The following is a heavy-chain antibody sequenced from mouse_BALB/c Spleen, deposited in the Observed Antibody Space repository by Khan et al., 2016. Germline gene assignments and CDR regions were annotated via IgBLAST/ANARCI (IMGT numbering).Heavy chain of an antibody. CDR2: INPGSNYT. J-gene: IGHJ4*01. V-gene: IGHV1-7*01. CDR3: ARWGYGNYLYQAMDY. CDR1: GYTFTRFW. Sequence: QVQLQQSGAELAKPGASVKMSCKASGYTFTRFWMHWVKQRPGQGLEWIGYINPGSNYTDYNQNFKDKATLTADKSSSTAYMLLSSLTSEDSAVYFCARWGYGNYLYQAMDYWGQRISVTVSS. D-gene: IGHD2-10*02.